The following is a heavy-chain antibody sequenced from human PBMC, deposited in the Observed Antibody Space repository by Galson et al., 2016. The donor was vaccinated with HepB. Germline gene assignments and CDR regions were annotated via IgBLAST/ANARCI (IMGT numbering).Heavy chain of an antibody. CDR3: AKERLVRRVFDH. CDR1: GFVFSNFG. D-gene: IGHD3-9*01. V-gene: IGHV3-23*01. CDR2: ISTRRTT. J-gene: IGHJ4*02. Sequence: SLRLSCAASGFVFSNFGLSWVRQAPGKGLEWVASISTRRTTYYSDAVQGRFTTPRDNSNNTLYLRMNGLRAEDTAVYYCAKERLVRRVFDHWGQGTLLTVSS.